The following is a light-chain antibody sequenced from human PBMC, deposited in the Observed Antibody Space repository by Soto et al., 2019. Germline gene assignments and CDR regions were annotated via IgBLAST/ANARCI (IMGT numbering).Light chain of an antibody. CDR1: QSLLQSDGNTY. CDR3: MQSIQLPRT. Sequence: DVVMTQSPLSLPVTLGQPASISCRSNQSLLQSDGNTYLYWYLQKPGQPPQLLIYAVSNRFSGVPDRFSGSGSGTDFTLKISRVEAEDVGVYYCMQSIQLPRTFGQGTKVDIK. CDR2: AVS. V-gene: IGKV2D-29*01. J-gene: IGKJ1*01.